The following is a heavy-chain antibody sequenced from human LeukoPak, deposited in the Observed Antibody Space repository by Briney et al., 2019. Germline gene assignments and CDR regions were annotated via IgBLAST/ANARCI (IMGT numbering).Heavy chain of an antibody. V-gene: IGHV4-38-2*02. Sequence: SETLSLTCTVSHYSVSSGYYWGWIRQPPGKGLEWIGSIYDSGSTCSNPSLKSRVTISVDRSKNQFSLQLSSVTAADTAVYYCAGYGASFYDYWGQGILVTVSS. J-gene: IGHJ4*02. CDR1: HYSVSSGYY. CDR2: IYDSGST. CDR3: AGYGASFYDY. D-gene: IGHD1-26*01.